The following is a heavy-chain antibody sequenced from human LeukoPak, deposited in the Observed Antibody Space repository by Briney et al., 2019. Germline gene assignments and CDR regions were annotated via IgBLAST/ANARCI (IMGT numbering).Heavy chain of an antibody. V-gene: IGHV3-73*01. CDR2: IRSKANSYAT. CDR1: GFTFSGSA. Sequence: GGSLRLSCAASGFTFSGSAMHWVRQASGKGLEWVGRIRSKANSYATAYAASVKGRFTISRDDSKNTAYLQMNSLKTEDTAVYYCTGIAAAGTFLVSDYWGQGTLVTVSS. J-gene: IGHJ4*02. D-gene: IGHD6-13*01. CDR3: TGIAAAGTFLVSDY.